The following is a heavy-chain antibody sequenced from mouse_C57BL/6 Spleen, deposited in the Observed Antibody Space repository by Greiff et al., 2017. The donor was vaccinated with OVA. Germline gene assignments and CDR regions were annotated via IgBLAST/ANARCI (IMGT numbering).Heavy chain of an antibody. J-gene: IGHJ4*01. Sequence: QVQLQQPGAELVKPGASVKLSCKASGYTFTSYWMQWVKQRPGQGLEWIGEIDPSDSYTNYNQKFKGKATLTVDTSSSTAYMQLSSLTSEDSAVYYCARSRPRDYYGSSYYAMDYWGQGTSVTVSS. CDR3: ARSRPRDYYGSSYYAMDY. CDR2: IDPSDSYT. V-gene: IGHV1-50*01. CDR1: GYTFTSYW. D-gene: IGHD1-1*01.